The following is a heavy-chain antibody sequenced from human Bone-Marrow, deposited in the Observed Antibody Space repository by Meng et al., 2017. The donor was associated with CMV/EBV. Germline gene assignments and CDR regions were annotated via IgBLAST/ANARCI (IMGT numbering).Heavy chain of an antibody. CDR3: AKVPSGLAGRPWWFGP. CDR2: IYYSGRT. CDR1: GGSISSYY. D-gene: IGHD6-6*01. Sequence: SETLSLTCTVSGGSISSYYWSWIRQPPGKGLEWIGYIYYSGRTNYSPSLESRVTISIDTSKNQFSLKLTSVTAADTAVYYCAKVPSGLAGRPWWFGPWGQGTLVTVSS. V-gene: IGHV4-59*01. J-gene: IGHJ5*02.